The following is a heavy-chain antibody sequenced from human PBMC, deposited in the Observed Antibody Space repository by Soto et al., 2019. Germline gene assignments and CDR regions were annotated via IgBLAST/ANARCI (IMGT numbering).Heavy chain of an antibody. CDR2: INPDSGAT. J-gene: IGHJ4*02. V-gene: IGHV1-2*02. CDR1: GYSFTGYY. Sequence: HEPLVQSGAEVKRPGASLKVSCKASGYSFTGYYIHWVRQAPGQGLEWMGWINPDSGATNYAQNFQGRVTLTSDTAISTASMDLTSLTSYDTAVYYCARGDYGTGGYPFPYFDYWGQGTLVIVSS. CDR3: ARGDYGTGGYPFPYFDY. D-gene: IGHD2-8*02.